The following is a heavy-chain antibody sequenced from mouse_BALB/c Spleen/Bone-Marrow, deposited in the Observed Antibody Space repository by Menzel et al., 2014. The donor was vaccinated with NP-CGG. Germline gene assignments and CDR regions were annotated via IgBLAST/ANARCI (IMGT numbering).Heavy chain of an antibody. CDR3: ARRYDYAMDY. J-gene: IGHJ4*01. CDR1: GYTFTSYT. Sequence: QVQLKESGAELARPGASVKMSCKASGYTFTSYTMHWVKQRPGQGLEWIGYIDPSSGYTNYNQKFKDKATLTADKSSSTAYMQLSSLTSEDSAVYYCARRYDYAMDYWGQGTSVTVSS. D-gene: IGHD2-14*01. V-gene: IGHV1-4*01. CDR2: IDPSSGYT.